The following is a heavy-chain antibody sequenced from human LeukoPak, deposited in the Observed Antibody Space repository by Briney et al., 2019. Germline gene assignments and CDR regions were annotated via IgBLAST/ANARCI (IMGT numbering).Heavy chain of an antibody. CDR1: GGSMSSYY. Sequence: PSDTLSLTCTVSGGSMSSYYWSWIRQPPGKGLEWIGYIYYSGSTNYNPSLKSRVTISVDTSKNQFSLKLSSVTAADTAVYYCARVNYYDSSGYYYPEYWGQGTLVTVSS. V-gene: IGHV4-59*07. D-gene: IGHD3-22*01. CDR3: ARVNYYDSSGYYYPEY. J-gene: IGHJ4*02. CDR2: IYYSGST.